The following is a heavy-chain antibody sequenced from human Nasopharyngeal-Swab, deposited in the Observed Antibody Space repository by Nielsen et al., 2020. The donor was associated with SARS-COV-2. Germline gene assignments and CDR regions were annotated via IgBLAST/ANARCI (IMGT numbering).Heavy chain of an antibody. V-gene: IGHV3-23*01. Sequence: GESLKISCAASGFTFSSYAMSWVRQAPGKGLEWVSAISGSGGSTYYADSVKGRFTISRDNSKNTLYLQMNSLRAEDTAVYYCAREAPAWDCGGDCYPFWGQGTLVTVSS. CDR3: AREAPAWDCGGDCYPF. CDR2: ISGSGGST. D-gene: IGHD2-21*02. J-gene: IGHJ4*02. CDR1: GFTFSSYA.